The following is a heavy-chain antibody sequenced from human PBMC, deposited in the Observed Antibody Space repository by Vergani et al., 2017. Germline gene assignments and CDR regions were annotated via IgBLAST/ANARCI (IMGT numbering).Heavy chain of an antibody. Sequence: EVQLVESGGGLVQPGRSLRLSCTASGFTFGDYAMSWVRQAPGKGLEWVGVIRSKAYGGTTEYAASVKGRFTISRDVSKSIAYLQMNSLNTEDTAVYYCTSSLVTIFGVADVAFDIWGQGTMVTVSS. CDR3: TSSLVTIFGVADVAFDI. V-gene: IGHV3-49*04. CDR1: GFTFGDYA. CDR2: IRSKAYGGTT. D-gene: IGHD3-3*01. J-gene: IGHJ3*02.